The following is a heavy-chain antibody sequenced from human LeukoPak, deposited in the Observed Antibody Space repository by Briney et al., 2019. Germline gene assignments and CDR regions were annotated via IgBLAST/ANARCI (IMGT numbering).Heavy chain of an antibody. J-gene: IGHJ4*02. Sequence: GGSLRLSCATSGFTFSSYAFHWVRQAPGKGLEWVATMSFDVNNKYYADSVRGRFTISRDNSKNTLYLQMNSLRAEDTAVYYCAKDLAIGSSWVFGYWGQGTLVTVSS. CDR3: AKDLAIGSSWVFGY. CDR2: MSFDVNNK. D-gene: IGHD6-13*01. CDR1: GFTFSSYA. V-gene: IGHV3-30*04.